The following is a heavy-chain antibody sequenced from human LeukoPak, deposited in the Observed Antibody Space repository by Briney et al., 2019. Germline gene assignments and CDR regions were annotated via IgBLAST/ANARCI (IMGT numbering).Heavy chain of an antibody. CDR3: ASGLVTIFGVVTLGYDY. CDR1: GGSISSYY. Sequence: PSETLSLTCTVAGGSISSYYWSWIRQPAGKGLEWIGRIYTSGSTNYNPSLKSRVTMSVDTSKNQFSLKLSSVTAADTAVYYCASGLVTIFGVVTLGYDYWGQGILVTVSS. V-gene: IGHV4-4*07. J-gene: IGHJ4*02. D-gene: IGHD3-3*01. CDR2: IYTSGST.